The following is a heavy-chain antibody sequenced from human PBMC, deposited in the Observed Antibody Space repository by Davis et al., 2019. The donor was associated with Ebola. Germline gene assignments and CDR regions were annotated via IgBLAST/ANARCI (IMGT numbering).Heavy chain of an antibody. CDR1: GYGFTNYW. CDR3: ARMDFSWRLDP. J-gene: IGHJ5*02. V-gene: IGHV5-51*01. CDR2: IFPDDSDA. Sequence: GESLKISCKGSGYGFTNYWIGWVRQMPGKGLEWMGFIFPDDSDATYSPSFQGQVTIPADKSIKTAFLQWSSLKASDTAMYYCARMDFSWRLDPWGQGTLVTVSS. D-gene: IGHD6-13*01.